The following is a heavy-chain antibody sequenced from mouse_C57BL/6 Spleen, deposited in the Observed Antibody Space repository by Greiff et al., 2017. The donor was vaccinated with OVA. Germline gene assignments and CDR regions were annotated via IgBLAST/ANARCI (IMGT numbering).Heavy chain of an antibody. Sequence: QVQLQQSGPGLVQPSQRLSITCTVSGFSFTSYGVHWVRQSPGKGLEWLGVIWSGGSTDYNAAFISRLSISTDNSKSQVFLKMNSLQADDTAIYYCARKARSGGFDYWGKGTTLTVSS. CDR3: ARKARSGGFDY. V-gene: IGHV2-2*01. D-gene: IGHD6-1*01. CDR2: IWSGGST. CDR1: GFSFTSYG. J-gene: IGHJ2*01.